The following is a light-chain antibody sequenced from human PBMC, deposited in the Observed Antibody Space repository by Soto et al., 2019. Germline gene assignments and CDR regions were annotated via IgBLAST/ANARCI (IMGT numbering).Light chain of an antibody. CDR2: ATS. J-gene: IGKJ4*02. CDR3: QQSYSTPRT. Sequence: DIQMTQSPSSLSASVGDRVTITCRASQSITTYFNWYQQKPGKAPKLLIFATSSLQSGVPSRFRGSGSGPEFTLTISSLQTEDFATYYCQQSYSTPRTFCGGTKVEI. CDR1: QSITTY. V-gene: IGKV1-39*01.